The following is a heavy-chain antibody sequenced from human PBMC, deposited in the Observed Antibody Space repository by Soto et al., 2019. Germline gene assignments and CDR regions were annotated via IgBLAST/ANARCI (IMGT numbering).Heavy chain of an antibody. Sequence: PGGSLRLSSTASGFTFSTYWMGWVRRAPGKGLELVANIKQDGSEKHYVDSVKGRFTISRDNAKNSLFLQMNSLRVEDTAVYYCGGATGCIFHSWRHAILVTVPS. CDR1: GFTFSTYW. D-gene: IGHD6-19*01. V-gene: IGHV3-7*01. CDR2: IKQDGSEK. J-gene: IGHJ5*01. CDR3: GGATGCIFHS.